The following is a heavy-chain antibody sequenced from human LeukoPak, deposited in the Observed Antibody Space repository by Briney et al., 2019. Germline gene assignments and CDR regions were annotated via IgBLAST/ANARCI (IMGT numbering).Heavy chain of an antibody. CDR2: IYYSGST. D-gene: IGHD4-23*01. CDR1: GGSISSHC. J-gene: IGHJ4*02. Sequence: SETLSLTCTVSGGSISSHCWSWIRQPPGKGLEWIGYIYYSGSTNYNPSLKSRVTISVDTSKNQFSLKLSSVTAADTAVYYCARGGKLATLDYWGQGTLVTVSS. V-gene: IGHV4-59*11. CDR3: ARGGKLATLDY.